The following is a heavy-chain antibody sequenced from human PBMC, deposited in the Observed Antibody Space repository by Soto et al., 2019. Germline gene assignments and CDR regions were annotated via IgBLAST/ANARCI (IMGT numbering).Heavy chain of an antibody. J-gene: IGHJ5*02. D-gene: IGHD3-22*01. V-gene: IGHV4-38-2*01. CDR1: VYSISSGYY. CDR2: IYHGGST. CDR3: ARVGPWVPYYYDSSPYTFENWFDP. Sequence: WETLSLTCAGSVYSISSGYYWGWLRQPPGKGLEWIGGIYHGGSTYYNPSLNSRVTLSIDMTNNHVSLILNSVTAADTAVYYCARVGPWVPYYYDSSPYTFENWFDPWGQGTLVTVSS.